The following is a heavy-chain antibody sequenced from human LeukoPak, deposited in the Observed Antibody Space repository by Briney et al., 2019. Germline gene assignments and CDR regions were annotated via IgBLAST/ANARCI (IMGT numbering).Heavy chain of an antibody. Sequence: GGSLRLSCEASAFTFSSYWMSWDRQAPGKGLEWVANIKEDGSEINYVDSVKGRFTISRDNAKNSLFLQMNSLRVEDTAVYYCARDRGYSSFDYWGQGTLVTVSS. V-gene: IGHV3-7*01. CDR1: AFTFSSYW. D-gene: IGHD4-23*01. J-gene: IGHJ4*02. CDR2: IKEDGSEI. CDR3: ARDRGYSSFDY.